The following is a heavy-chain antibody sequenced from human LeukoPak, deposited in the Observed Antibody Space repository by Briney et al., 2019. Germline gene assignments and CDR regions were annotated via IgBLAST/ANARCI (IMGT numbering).Heavy chain of an antibody. CDR3: ARDPTNSGYYFGGYFDY. Sequence: SETLSLTCTVSGGSISSSSYYWGWIRQSPGKGLEWIGSIYYSGSTYYNPSLKSRVTISVDTSKNQFSLKLSSVTAADTAVYYCARDPTNSGYYFGGYFDYWGQGTLVTVSS. CDR1: GGSISSSSYY. CDR2: IYYSGST. V-gene: IGHV4-39*07. D-gene: IGHD3-22*01. J-gene: IGHJ4*02.